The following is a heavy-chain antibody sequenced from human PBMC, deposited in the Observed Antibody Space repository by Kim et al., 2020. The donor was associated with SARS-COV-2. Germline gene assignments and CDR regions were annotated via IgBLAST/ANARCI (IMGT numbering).Heavy chain of an antibody. CDR2: K. V-gene: IGHV3-7*01. D-gene: IGHD2-15*01. Sequence: KYYVDSVKGRFIIARDNAKNALYLQMNCLRPEDTALYYCAGGAGGKALFDYWGQGALVTVSS. J-gene: IGHJ4*02. CDR3: AGGAGGKALFDY.